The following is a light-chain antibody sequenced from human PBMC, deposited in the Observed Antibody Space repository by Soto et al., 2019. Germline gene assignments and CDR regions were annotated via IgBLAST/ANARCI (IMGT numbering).Light chain of an antibody. CDR2: EVY. CDR1: SSDVGGYNY. V-gene: IGLV2-8*01. J-gene: IGLJ2*01. CDR3: SAYAGSSTWV. Sequence: QSAPTQPPSASGSPGQSVTFSCTGTSSDVGGYNYVSWYQQYPGKAPKLMIYEVYKRHSGVPDRFSGSKSGYTASLTVSGLQPEDEADYYCSAYAGSSTWVFGGGTKLTVL.